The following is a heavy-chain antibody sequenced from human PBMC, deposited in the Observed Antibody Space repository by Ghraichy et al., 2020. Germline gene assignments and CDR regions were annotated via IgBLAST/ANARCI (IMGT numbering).Heavy chain of an antibody. V-gene: IGHV3-53*01. CDR1: GFTVSSNY. Sequence: GGSLRLSGAASGFTVSSNYMSWVRQAPGKGLEWVSVIYSGGSTYYADSVKGRFTISRDNSKNTLYLQMNSLRAEDTAVYYCATGAPEVGATSWYFDLWGRGTLVTVSS. D-gene: IGHD1-26*01. CDR3: ATGAPEVGATSWYFDL. CDR2: IYSGGST. J-gene: IGHJ2*01.